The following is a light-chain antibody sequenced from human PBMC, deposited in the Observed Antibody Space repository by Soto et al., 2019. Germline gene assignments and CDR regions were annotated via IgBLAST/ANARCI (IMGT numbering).Light chain of an antibody. CDR3: QQLNFFPIT. V-gene: IGKV1-39*01. CDR1: QSPSRF. CDR2: AAS. Sequence: DIPMTQSPSSLSASVGDRVTITFRASQSPSRFLNWYQQRSGKAPKLLIYAASSLETGVPSRFSGSGSGTDFTLTITSLQPEDFATYYCQQLNFFPITFGQGTRLEIK. J-gene: IGKJ5*01.